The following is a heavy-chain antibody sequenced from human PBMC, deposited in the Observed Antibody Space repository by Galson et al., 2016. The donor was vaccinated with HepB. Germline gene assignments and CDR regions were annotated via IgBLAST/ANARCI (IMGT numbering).Heavy chain of an antibody. D-gene: IGHD5-12*01. CDR3: ARGYTVVATIWGKYPFDI. CDR2: IYNSGST. J-gene: IGHJ3*02. CDR1: GGSISSSSYY. V-gene: IGHV4-39*02. Sequence: SETLSLTCTVSGGSISSSSYYWGWIRQPPGKGLEWIGSIYNSGSTYYKPSLKSRVTISVDTSKNHFSLKLSSVTAADTAVYYCARGYTVVATIWGKYPFDIWGQGTTVTVSS.